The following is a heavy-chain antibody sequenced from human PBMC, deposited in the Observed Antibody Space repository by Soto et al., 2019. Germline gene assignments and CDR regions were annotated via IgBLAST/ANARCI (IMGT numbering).Heavy chain of an antibody. D-gene: IGHD3-3*01. Sequence: QVQLVQSGAEAKKPGSSVKVSCKASGGTFSSYAISWVRQAPGQGLEWMGGIIPIFGTANYAQKFQGRVTITADESTSTAYMELSSLRSEDTAVYYCARGPPAEWSQNYYGMDVWGQGTTVTVSS. CDR1: GGTFSSYA. CDR3: ARGPPAEWSQNYYGMDV. V-gene: IGHV1-69*01. J-gene: IGHJ6*02. CDR2: IIPIFGTA.